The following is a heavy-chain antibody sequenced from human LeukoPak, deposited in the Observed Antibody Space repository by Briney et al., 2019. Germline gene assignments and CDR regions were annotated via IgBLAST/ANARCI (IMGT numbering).Heavy chain of an antibody. J-gene: IGHJ3*02. D-gene: IGHD6-13*01. CDR2: IFPVFGTP. CDR1: GGTFNNFA. CDR3: ARGPHTSSWYKHAFDI. V-gene: IGHV1-69*13. Sequence: ASVKVSCKASGGTFNNFAICWVRQAPGQGLEWMGGIFPVFGTPTYAQKFQGRVTITADESTRTAHMELSNLRSDDTAVYYCARGPHTSSWYKHAFDIWAQGTMVTVSS.